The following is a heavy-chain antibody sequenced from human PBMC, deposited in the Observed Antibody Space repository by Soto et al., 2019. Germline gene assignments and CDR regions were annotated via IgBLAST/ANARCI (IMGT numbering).Heavy chain of an antibody. CDR3: AREGADYYGSGSYYHYYYGMDV. D-gene: IGHD3-10*01. CDR1: GFTFSSYD. V-gene: IGHV3-13*01. Sequence: EVQLVESGGGLVQPGGSLRLSCAASGFTFSSYDMHWVRQATGKGLEWVSAIGTAGDTYYPGSVKGRFTISRENAKNSLYLQMNSLRAEDTAVYYCAREGADYYGSGSYYHYYYGMDVWGQGTTVTVSS. J-gene: IGHJ6*02. CDR2: IGTAGDT.